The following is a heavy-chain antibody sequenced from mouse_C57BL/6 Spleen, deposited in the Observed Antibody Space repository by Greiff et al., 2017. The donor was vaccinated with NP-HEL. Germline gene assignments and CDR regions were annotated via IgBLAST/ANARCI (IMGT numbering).Heavy chain of an antibody. J-gene: IGHJ3*01. CDR1: GFTFSDYG. CDR3: ARRDSKGAGFAY. V-gene: IGHV5-17*01. CDR2: ISSGSSTI. D-gene: IGHD2-5*01. Sequence: EVQLVESGGGLVKPGGSLKLSCAASGFTFSDYGMHWVRQAPEKGLEWVAYISSGSSTIYYADTAKGRFTISRDNAKNTLFLQMTSLRSEDTAMYYCARRDSKGAGFAYWGQGTLVTVSA.